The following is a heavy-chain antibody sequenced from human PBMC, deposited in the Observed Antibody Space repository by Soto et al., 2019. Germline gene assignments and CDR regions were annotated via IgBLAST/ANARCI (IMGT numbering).Heavy chain of an antibody. D-gene: IGHD6-13*01. V-gene: IGHV4-4*02. J-gene: IGHJ6*03. CDR3: ARVGEAAAGTRYYYYMDV. CDR2: IYHSGST. Sequence: PSETLSLTCAVSSGSISSSNWWSWVRQPPGKGLEWIGEIYHSGSTNYNPSLKSRVTISVDKSKNQFSLKLSSVTAADTAVYYCARVGEAAAGTRYYYYMDVWGKGTTVTV. CDR1: SGSISSSNW.